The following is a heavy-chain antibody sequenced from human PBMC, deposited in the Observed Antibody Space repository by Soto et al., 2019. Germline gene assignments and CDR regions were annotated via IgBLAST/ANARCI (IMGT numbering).Heavy chain of an antibody. Sequence: PSETLSLTCTVSGGSVSSGSYYWSWIRQPPGKGLEWIGYIYYSGSTNYNPSLKSRVTISVDTSKNQFSLKLSSVTAADTAVYYCARVSDSGSYWFDPWGQGTLGTSPQ. CDR2: IYYSGST. D-gene: IGHD1-26*01. CDR1: GGSVSSGSYY. CDR3: ARVSDSGSYWFDP. J-gene: IGHJ5*02. V-gene: IGHV4-61*01.